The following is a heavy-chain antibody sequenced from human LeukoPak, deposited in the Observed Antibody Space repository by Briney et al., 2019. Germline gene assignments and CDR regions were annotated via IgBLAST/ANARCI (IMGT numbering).Heavy chain of an antibody. J-gene: IGHJ4*02. D-gene: IGHD2/OR15-2a*01. CDR3: AGHHPRNTVDF. CDR1: GGSISSYY. Sequence: SETLSLTCTVSGGSISSYYWSWIRQPPGKGLEWIAYISDIGSINYNPSLKSRVTISLDMSKNQFSLKLSSVTAADTAVYYCAGHHPRNTVDFWGQGTLVTVSS. V-gene: IGHV4-59*08. CDR2: ISDIGSI.